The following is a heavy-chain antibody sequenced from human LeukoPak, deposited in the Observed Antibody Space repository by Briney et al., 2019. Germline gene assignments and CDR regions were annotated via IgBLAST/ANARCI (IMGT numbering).Heavy chain of an antibody. V-gene: IGHV3-21*01. D-gene: IGHD1-1*01. J-gene: IGHJ1*01. CDR1: GFTFSSYS. CDR2: ISSSSSYI. Sequence: GGSLRLSCADSGFTFSSYSMNWVRQAPGKGLEWVSSISSSSSYIYYADSVKGRFTISRDNAKNSLYLQMNSLRAEDTAVYYCARAGAELNAEYFQHWGQGTLVTVSS. CDR3: ARAGAELNAEYFQH.